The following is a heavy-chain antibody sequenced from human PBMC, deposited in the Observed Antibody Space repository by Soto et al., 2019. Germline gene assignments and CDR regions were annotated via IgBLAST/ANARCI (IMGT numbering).Heavy chain of an antibody. V-gene: IGHV1-3*05. D-gene: IGHD3-9*01. J-gene: IGHJ4*02. CDR1: GYIFSDYG. Sequence: QVHVVQSGAEEKRPGASVKTSCKTSGYIFSDYGIHWVRQAPGHGLEWMGYINAGNGDTRYSPKFKGRLTITRDTSASTAYMDLTSLEFNDTAVYYCATSDWAWWGQGTLVTVSP. CDR2: INAGNGDT. CDR3: ATSDWAW.